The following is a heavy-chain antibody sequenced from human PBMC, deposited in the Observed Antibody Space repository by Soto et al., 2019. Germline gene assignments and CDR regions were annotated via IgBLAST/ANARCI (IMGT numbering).Heavy chain of an antibody. D-gene: IGHD5-18*01. CDR3: ARDLGYSYGFDSYYGMDV. CDR2: IIPIFGTA. V-gene: IGHV1-69*12. Sequence: QVQLVQSGAEVKKPGSSVKVSCKASGGTFSSYAISWVRQAPGQGLEWMGGIIPIFGTANYAQKFQGRVTITADESTSTAYMELSSLRSEDTAVYYCARDLGYSYGFDSYYGMDVWGQGTTVTVSS. CDR1: GGTFSSYA. J-gene: IGHJ6*02.